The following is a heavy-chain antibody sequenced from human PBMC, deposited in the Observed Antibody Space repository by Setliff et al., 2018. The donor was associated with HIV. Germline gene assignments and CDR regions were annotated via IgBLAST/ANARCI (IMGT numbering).Heavy chain of an antibody. CDR1: GESLSDYY. CDR2: INHNKSS. Sequence: PSETLSLTCAVYGESLSDYYWSWIRQPPGKGLEWIGEINHNKSSDYNPSLKSRVTISVDTSKNQFSLKLDSVTAADTAVYYCARTYSSNWYIDYWGQGTLVTVSS. V-gene: IGHV4-34*01. J-gene: IGHJ4*02. CDR3: ARTYSSNWYIDY. D-gene: IGHD6-13*01.